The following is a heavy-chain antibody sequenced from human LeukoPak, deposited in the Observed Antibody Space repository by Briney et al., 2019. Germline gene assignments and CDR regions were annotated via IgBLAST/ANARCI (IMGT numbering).Heavy chain of an antibody. CDR1: GDTFTSFA. J-gene: IGHJ3*02. CDR3: ASPYDYGDHYLDALHI. D-gene: IGHD4-17*01. Sequence: SVKVSCKASGDTFTSFAVSWVRQAPGQGLEWMGRIIPLFGTADYAQRYQGRVTISTDNSLNTAYLELSSLTSEDTAVYYCASPYDYGDHYLDALHIWGQGTIVTVSS. V-gene: IGHV1-69*05. CDR2: IIPLFGTA.